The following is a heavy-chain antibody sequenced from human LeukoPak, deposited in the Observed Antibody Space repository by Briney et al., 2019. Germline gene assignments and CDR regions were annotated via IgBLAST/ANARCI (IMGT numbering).Heavy chain of an antibody. D-gene: IGHD6-13*01. Sequence: ASVKVSCKASGYTFTGYYMHWVRQAPGEGLEWVGWINPNSGGTNYAQKFQGRVTMTRDTSISTAYMELSRLRSDDTAVYYCARLGIRIAAAGDDYWGQGTLVTVSS. CDR2: INPNSGGT. J-gene: IGHJ4*02. CDR1: GYTFTGYY. CDR3: ARLGIRIAAAGDDY. V-gene: IGHV1-2*02.